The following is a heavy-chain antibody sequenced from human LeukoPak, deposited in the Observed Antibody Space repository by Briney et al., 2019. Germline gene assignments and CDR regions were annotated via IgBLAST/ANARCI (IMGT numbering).Heavy chain of an antibody. CDR2: INHSGST. J-gene: IGHJ5*02. Sequence: SETLSLTCAVYGGSFSGYYWSWIRQPPGKGLEWIGEINHSGSTNYNPSLKSRVTISVDTSKNQSSLKLSSVTAADTAVYYCARVLLWFGEPWGWFDPWGQGTLVTVSS. CDR3: ARVLLWFGEPWGWFDP. D-gene: IGHD3-10*01. CDR1: GGSFSGYY. V-gene: IGHV4-34*01.